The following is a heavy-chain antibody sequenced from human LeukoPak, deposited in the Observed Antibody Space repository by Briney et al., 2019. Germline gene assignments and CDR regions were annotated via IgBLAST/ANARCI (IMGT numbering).Heavy chain of an antibody. CDR1: GFSFSNAW. V-gene: IGHV3-23*01. CDR3: AKDRGYSGYVDY. Sequence: GGSLRLSCAASGFSFSNAWMSWVRQAPGKGLEWVSAISGSGGSTYYADSVKGRFTISRDNSKNTLYLQMNSLRAEDTAVYYCAKDRGYSGYVDYWGQGTLVTVSS. D-gene: IGHD5-12*01. J-gene: IGHJ4*02. CDR2: ISGSGGST.